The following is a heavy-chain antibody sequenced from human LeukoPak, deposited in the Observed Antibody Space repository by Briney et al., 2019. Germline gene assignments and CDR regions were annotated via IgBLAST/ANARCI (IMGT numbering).Heavy chain of an antibody. V-gene: IGHV1-2*02. CDR3: ARDGTGVYNLVQY. Sequence: GASVKVSCKASGYTFTGHYMHWVRQAPGQGLEWMGWIIPNSGGTNYAQKFQGRVTMTRDTSISAVHMELSRLRSDDTAVYYCARDGTGVYNLVQYWGQGTLVTVSS. CDR2: IIPNSGGT. J-gene: IGHJ4*02. CDR1: GYTFTGHY. D-gene: IGHD5/OR15-5a*01.